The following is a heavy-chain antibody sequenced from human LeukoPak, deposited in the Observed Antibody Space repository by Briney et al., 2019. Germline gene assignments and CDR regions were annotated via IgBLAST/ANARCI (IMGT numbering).Heavy chain of an antibody. D-gene: IGHD4-17*01. V-gene: IGHV1-2*02. Sequence: ASVKVSCKASGYTFTGYYMHWVRQAPGQGLEWMGWINPDSGGTNYAQKFQGRVTMTRDTSISTAYMELSRLRSDDTAVYYCARVRLPLVWFDPWGQGTLVTVSS. CDR2: INPDSGGT. CDR3: ARVRLPLVWFDP. CDR1: GYTFTGYY. J-gene: IGHJ5*02.